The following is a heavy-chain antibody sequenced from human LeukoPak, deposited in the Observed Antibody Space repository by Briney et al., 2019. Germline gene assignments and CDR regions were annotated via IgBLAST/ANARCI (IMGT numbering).Heavy chain of an antibody. CDR2: ISSSSSYI. V-gene: IGHV3-21*01. Sequence: GGSLRLSCAASGSTFSSYSMNWVRQAPGKGLEWVSSISSSSSYIYYADSVKGRFTISRDNAKNSLYLQMNSLRAEDTAVYYCARGEVAFGGVKGYWGQGTLVTVSS. CDR3: ARGEVAFGGVKGY. D-gene: IGHD3-16*01. J-gene: IGHJ4*02. CDR1: GSTFSSYS.